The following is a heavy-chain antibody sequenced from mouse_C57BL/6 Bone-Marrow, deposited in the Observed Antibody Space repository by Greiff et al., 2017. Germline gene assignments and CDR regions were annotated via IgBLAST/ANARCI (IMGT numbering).Heavy chain of an antibody. Sequence: VMLVESGPELVKPGASVKISCKASGYAFSSSWMNWVKQRPGKGLEWIGRIYPGDGDTNYNGKFKGKATLTADKSSSTAYMQLSSLTSEDSAVYFCARSRGTVYAMDYWGQGTSVTVSA. J-gene: IGHJ4*01. CDR2: IYPGDGDT. D-gene: IGHD1-1*01. CDR3: ARSRGTVYAMDY. CDR1: GYAFSSSW. V-gene: IGHV1-82*01.